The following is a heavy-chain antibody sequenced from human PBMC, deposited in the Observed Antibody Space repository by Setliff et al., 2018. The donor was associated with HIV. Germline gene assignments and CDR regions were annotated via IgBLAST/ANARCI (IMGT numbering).Heavy chain of an antibody. Sequence: PSETLSLTCTLYGGSLTNYYLTWIRQSPEKGLEWIGEIVDSGSTNYSPSLKSRVTISLDTSKKQFSLRLNSVTAADTGVYYCARAPSCADSWCYMYYYYYYGMDVWGLGTTVTVSS. D-gene: IGHD2-8*01. CDR3: ARAPSCADSWCYMYYYYYYGMDV. J-gene: IGHJ6*02. CDR1: GGSLTNYY. CDR2: IVDSGST. V-gene: IGHV4-34*12.